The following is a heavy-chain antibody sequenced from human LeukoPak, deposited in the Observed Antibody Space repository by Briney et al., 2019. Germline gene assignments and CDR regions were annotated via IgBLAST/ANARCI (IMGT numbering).Heavy chain of an antibody. J-gene: IGHJ5*02. CDR3: ARLGHYYDSSGYSNWFDP. CDR2: IYYSGST. D-gene: IGHD3-22*01. V-gene: IGHV4-59*12. CDR1: GGSISSYY. Sequence: PSETLSLTCTVSGGSISSYYWSWIRQPPGKGLEWIGYIYYSGSTYYNPSLKSRVTISVDTSKNQFSLKLSSVTAADTAVYYCARLGHYYDSSGYSNWFDPWGQGTLVTVSS.